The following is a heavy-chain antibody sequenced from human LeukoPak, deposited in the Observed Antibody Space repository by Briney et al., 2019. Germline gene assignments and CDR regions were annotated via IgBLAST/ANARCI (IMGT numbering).Heavy chain of an antibody. V-gene: IGHV4-59*01. J-gene: IGHJ6*03. CDR3: ARDRANYYYMDV. CDR2: IYYSGST. Sequence: SETLSLTCTVSGGSITNYYWTWIRQPPGKGLEWIGYIYYSGSTNYNPSLKSRVTISVDTSKNQFSLKLSSVTAADTAVYYCARDRANYYYMDVWGKGTAVTVSS. CDR1: GGSITNYY.